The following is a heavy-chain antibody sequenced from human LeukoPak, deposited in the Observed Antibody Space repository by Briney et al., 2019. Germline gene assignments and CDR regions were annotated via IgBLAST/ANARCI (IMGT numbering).Heavy chain of an antibody. J-gene: IGHJ4*02. CDR3: ARVRPRLWFGELLAGIDY. CDR1: GGSFSGYY. CDR2: INHSGST. D-gene: IGHD3-10*01. V-gene: IGHV4-34*01. Sequence: SETLCLTCAVYGGSFSGYYWSWIRQPPGKGLEWIGEINHSGSTNYNPSLKSRVTISVDTSKNQFSLKLSSVTAADTAVYYCARVRPRLWFGELLAGIDYWGQGTLVTVSS.